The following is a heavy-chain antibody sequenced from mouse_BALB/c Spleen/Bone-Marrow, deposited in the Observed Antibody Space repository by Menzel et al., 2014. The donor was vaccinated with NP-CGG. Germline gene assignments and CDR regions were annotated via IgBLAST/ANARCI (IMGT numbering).Heavy chain of an antibody. CDR1: GFTFNIYA. CDR2: IRSKSKNYET. J-gene: IGHJ2*01. CDR3: VRGDYGYLYFDY. D-gene: IGHD2-14*01. Sequence: EVKLVESGGGLVQPKGSLKLSCAASGFTFNIYAMNWVRQAPGKGLEWVARIRSKSKNYETYYADSVKDRFIISRDDSQTMFYLQMNNLKTEDTAIYYCVRGDYGYLYFDYWGQGTTLTVSS. V-gene: IGHV10-1*02.